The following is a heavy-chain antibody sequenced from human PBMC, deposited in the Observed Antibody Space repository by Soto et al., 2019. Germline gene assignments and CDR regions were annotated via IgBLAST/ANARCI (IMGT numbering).Heavy chain of an antibody. J-gene: IGHJ4*02. CDR2: ISSSSSTI. CDR1: GFTFSSYS. V-gene: IGHV3-48*01. D-gene: IGHD4-17*01. Sequence: GGSLRLSCAASGFTFSSYSMNWVRQAPGKGLEWVSYISSSSSTIYYADSVKGRFTISRDNAKNSLYLQMNSLRAEDTAVYYCARDINPLTTVTTSTSFDYWGQGTLVTVSS. CDR3: ARDINPLTTVTTSTSFDY.